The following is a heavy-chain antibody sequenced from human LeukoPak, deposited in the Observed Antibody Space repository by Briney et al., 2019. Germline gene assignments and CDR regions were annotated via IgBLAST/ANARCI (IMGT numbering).Heavy chain of an antibody. J-gene: IGHJ4*02. Sequence: QPGGSLRLSCAASGFTFSSYAMHWVRQAPGKGLEWVAVISYDGSNKYYADSVKGRFTISRDNSKNTLYLQMNSLRAEDTAVYYCARGSVAGCDYWGQGTLVTVSS. V-gene: IGHV3-30-3*01. D-gene: IGHD6-19*01. CDR2: ISYDGSNK. CDR3: ARGSVAGCDY. CDR1: GFTFSSYA.